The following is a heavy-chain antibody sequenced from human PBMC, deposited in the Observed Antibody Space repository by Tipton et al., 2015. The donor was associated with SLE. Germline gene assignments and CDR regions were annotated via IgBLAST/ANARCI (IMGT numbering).Heavy chain of an antibody. CDR3: ASVYYYDSTDTEGAFDV. D-gene: IGHD3-22*01. CDR1: GGSISSHY. J-gene: IGHJ3*01. V-gene: IGHV4-59*08. Sequence: TLSLTCTVSGGSISSHYWSWIRQPPGKGLEWIGYIYYSGSTYYNPSLKSRVTISIDTSKNQFSLKLSSVTAADTAVYYCASVYYYDSTDTEGAFDVWGQGTMVTVSS. CDR2: IYYSGST.